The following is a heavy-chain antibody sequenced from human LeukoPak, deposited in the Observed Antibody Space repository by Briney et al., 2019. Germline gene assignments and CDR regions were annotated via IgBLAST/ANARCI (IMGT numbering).Heavy chain of an antibody. CDR1: GGTFSSYA. J-gene: IGHJ4*02. Sequence: GSSVKVSCKASGGTFSSYAISWVRQAPGQGLEWMGRIIPIFGTANYAQKFQGRVTITTDESTSTAYMELSSLRSEDTAVYYCARVETPAVYYDSSPLEYWGQGTLVTVSS. CDR3: ARVETPAVYYDSSPLEY. D-gene: IGHD3-22*01. CDR2: IIPIFGTA. V-gene: IGHV1-69*05.